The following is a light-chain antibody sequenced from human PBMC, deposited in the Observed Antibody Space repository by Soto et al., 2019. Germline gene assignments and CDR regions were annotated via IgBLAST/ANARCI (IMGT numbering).Light chain of an antibody. CDR1: QSVSNNY. Sequence: DIVMTQSPATLSLSPGERATLSCRASQSVSNNYLAWYQQKPGQAPRRLIFGASSRATGIPDRFSGSGSGTDFTLTISRLEPEDFAVYYCQQYGSSPSTFGQGTKVDI. CDR2: GAS. CDR3: QQYGSSPST. J-gene: IGKJ1*01. V-gene: IGKV3-20*01.